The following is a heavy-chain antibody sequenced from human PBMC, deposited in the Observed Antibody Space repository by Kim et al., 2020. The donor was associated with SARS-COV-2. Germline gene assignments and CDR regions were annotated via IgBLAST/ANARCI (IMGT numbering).Heavy chain of an antibody. V-gene: IGHV3-73*01. Sequence: GGSLRLSCAASGFDFSEFDIHWVRQASGKGLDWLGRIKTRREGYVTAYAASLEGRFSISRDDSKNMAYLQMNRLKIDDTAVYYCASRRYIGGLDWGHGTLVTVSS. D-gene: IGHD1-1*01. CDR3: ASRRYIGGLD. J-gene: IGHJ4*01. CDR1: GFDFSEFD. CDR2: IKTRREGYVT.